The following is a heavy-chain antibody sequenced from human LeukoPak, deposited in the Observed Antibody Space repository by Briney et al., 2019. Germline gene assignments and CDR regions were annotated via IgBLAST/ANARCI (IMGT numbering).Heavy chain of an antibody. D-gene: IGHD3-10*01. V-gene: IGHV4-59*01. CDR2: IYYSGST. Sequence: SGTLSLTCTVSGGSISSYYWSWIRQPPGKGLEWIGYIYYSGSTNYNPSLKSRVTISVDTSKNQFSLKLSSVTAADTAVYYCASYGSGSYYKGLGKTWFDPWGQGTLVTASS. CDR1: GGSISSYY. CDR3: ASYGSGSYYKGLGKTWFDP. J-gene: IGHJ5*02.